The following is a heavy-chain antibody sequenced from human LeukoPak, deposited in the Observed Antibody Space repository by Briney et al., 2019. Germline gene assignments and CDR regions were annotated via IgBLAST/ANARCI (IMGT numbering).Heavy chain of an antibody. D-gene: IGHD2-2*01. CDR3: AKDLISIVVVITPTPA. V-gene: IGHV3-30*02. CDR1: GFTFSTYA. Sequence: GGSLRLSCAASGFTFSTYAMHWVRQAPGKGLEWVAFIRYDGSNKNYADSVKGRFTISRDNSKNTLYLQMNSLRAEDTAVYYCAKDLISIVVVITPTPAWGQGTLVTVSS. CDR2: IRYDGSNK. J-gene: IGHJ5*02.